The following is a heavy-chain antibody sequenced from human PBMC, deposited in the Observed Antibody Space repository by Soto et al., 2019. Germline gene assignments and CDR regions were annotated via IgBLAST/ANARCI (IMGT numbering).Heavy chain of an antibody. CDR3: ARGPRTVVATSSVAFDV. J-gene: IGHJ3*01. CDR2: IYNSDTS. V-gene: IGHV4-4*08. Sequence: QVHLQESGPGLVKPSETLSLTCTVSGVSIRTKYWSWIRQSPGRGLEWIGYIYNSDTSTYNPSVKSRVSIAADTSKTQFSLKLTSVTAADTSMYFCARGPRTVVATSSVAFDVWGQGTMVTVSS. CDR1: GVSIRTKY. D-gene: IGHD2-15*01.